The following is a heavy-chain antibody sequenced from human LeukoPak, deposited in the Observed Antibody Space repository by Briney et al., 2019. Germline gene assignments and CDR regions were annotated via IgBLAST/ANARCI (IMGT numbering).Heavy chain of an antibody. Sequence: GGSLRLSCAASGFTFSSYSMNWVRQAPGKGLEWISSISSSSSYIYYADSVKGRFTISGDNAKNSLYLQMNSLRAEDTAVYYCARADGSGSYYFGPLDYWGQGTLVTVSS. D-gene: IGHD3-10*01. V-gene: IGHV3-21*01. CDR2: ISSSSSYI. CDR3: ARADGSGSYYFGPLDY. CDR1: GFTFSSYS. J-gene: IGHJ4*02.